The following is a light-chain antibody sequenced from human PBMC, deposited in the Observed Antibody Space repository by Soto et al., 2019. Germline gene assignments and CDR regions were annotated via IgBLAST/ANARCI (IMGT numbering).Light chain of an antibody. CDR1: SSNIGSNY. CDR2: DVS. Sequence: QSVLTQPPSASGTPGQRVTISCSGSSSNIGSNYVYWYQQHPGKAPKLMIYDVSNRPSGISNRFSGSKSGNTASLTISGLQAEDEADYYCGSYTTSSNYVLGTGTKVTVL. CDR3: GSYTTSSNYV. V-gene: IGLV2-14*01. J-gene: IGLJ1*01.